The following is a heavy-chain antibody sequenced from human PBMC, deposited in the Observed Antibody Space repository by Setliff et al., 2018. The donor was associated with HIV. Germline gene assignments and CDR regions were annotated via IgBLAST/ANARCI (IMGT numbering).Heavy chain of an antibody. V-gene: IGHV4-39*07. D-gene: IGHD2-15*01. CDR1: GGSISSSHYY. CDR2: IYYSGST. Sequence: PSETLSLTCKVSGGSISSSHYYWGWIRQPPGKGLEWIGNIYYSGSTFYNPSLKSRVTISVDTSKNQFSLRLSSLTAADTAVYYCASEKVAWTVSDSFFEFWGQGVPVTVSS. CDR3: ASEKVAWTVSDSFFEF. J-gene: IGHJ4*02.